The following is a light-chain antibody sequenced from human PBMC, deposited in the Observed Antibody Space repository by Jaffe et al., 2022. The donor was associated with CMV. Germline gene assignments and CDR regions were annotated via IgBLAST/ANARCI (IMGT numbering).Light chain of an antibody. J-gene: IGLJ2*01. V-gene: IGLV3-25*03. CDR3: QSADSSGTLPHVV. CDR2: KDS. Sequence: SYELTQPPSVSVSPGQTARITCSGDALPKQYAYWYQQKPGQAPVLVIYKDSERPSGIPERFSGSSSGTTVTLTISGVQAEDEADYYCQSADSSGTLPHVVFGGGTKLTVL. CDR1: ALPKQY.